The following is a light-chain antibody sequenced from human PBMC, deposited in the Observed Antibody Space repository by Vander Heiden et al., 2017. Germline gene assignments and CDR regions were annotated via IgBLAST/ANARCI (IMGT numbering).Light chain of an antibody. CDR2: WGS. Sequence: DIVMTQSPESLAVSLGERATINCKSSQSVLYSSNNKNYLAWYQQKPGQPPKLLIYWGSTRESGVPDRFSGSGSATDFTLTISSLQAEDVAVYYCQQYYSTLWTFGQGTKVEIK. CDR3: QQYYSTLWT. CDR1: QSVLYSSNNKNY. J-gene: IGKJ1*01. V-gene: IGKV4-1*01.